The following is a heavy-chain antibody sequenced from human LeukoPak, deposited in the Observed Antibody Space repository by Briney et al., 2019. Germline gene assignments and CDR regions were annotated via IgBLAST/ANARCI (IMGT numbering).Heavy chain of an antibody. J-gene: IGHJ4*02. CDR3: ARGGSIVGATIDY. CDR1: GGSISSGSYY. CDR2: IYTSGST. Sequence: SQTLSLTCTVSGGSISSGSYYWSWIRQPAGKGLEWIVRIYTSGSTNYNPSLKSRVPISVDTSKHQFSLKLSSVTAADTAVYYCARGGSIVGATIDYWGQGTLVTVSS. D-gene: IGHD1-26*01. V-gene: IGHV4-61*02.